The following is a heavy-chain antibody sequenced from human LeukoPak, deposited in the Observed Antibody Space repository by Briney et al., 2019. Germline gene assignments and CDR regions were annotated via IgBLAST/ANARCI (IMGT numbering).Heavy chain of an antibody. Sequence: GGTLSLTCAVSGFTFSSAWLHWVRQPPGTGLVWVPRITDYATTTYADSVKGRFTISRDNAKNILYLQMNSLRAEDTAVYYCVRDRVGPDYWGQGTLVTVSS. CDR2: ITDYATT. D-gene: IGHD1-26*01. V-gene: IGHV3-74*03. CDR1: GFTFSSAW. CDR3: VRDRVGPDY. J-gene: IGHJ4*02.